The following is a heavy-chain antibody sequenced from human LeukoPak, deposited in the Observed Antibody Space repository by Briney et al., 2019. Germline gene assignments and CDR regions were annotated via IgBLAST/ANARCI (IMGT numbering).Heavy chain of an antibody. CDR2: IYPDDSDT. J-gene: IGHJ3*02. CDR3: AGPSIVARRGDAFDI. Sequence: KIGESLKISCKGSGYSFTNFWIGWVRQMPGKGLEWMGIIYPDDSDTRYSPSFQGQVTISADKSISTAYLQWSSLKASDTAMYYCAGPSIVARRGDAFDIWGQGTMVTVSS. D-gene: IGHD6-6*01. V-gene: IGHV5-51*01. CDR1: GYSFTNFW.